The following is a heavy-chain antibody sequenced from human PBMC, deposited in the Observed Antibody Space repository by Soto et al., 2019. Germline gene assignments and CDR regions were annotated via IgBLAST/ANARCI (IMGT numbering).Heavy chain of an antibody. CDR2: ISYDGSNK. CDR1: GFTFRSYG. Sequence: QVQLVESGGSVVQPGRSLRLSCAASGFTFRSYGMHWVRQAPGKGLEWVAVISYDGSNKYYADSVKGRFTISRDNSKNTVYLQMNSLRPEDTAVYYCAKDGTLDSSGHYYYFDYWGQGTLVTVSS. J-gene: IGHJ4*02. CDR3: AKDGTLDSSGHYYYFDY. V-gene: IGHV3-30*18. D-gene: IGHD3-22*01.